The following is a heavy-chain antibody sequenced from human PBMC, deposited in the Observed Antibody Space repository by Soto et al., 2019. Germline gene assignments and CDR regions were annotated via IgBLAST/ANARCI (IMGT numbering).Heavy chain of an antibody. CDR2: IYYSGST. J-gene: IGHJ4*02. CDR3: ARFTGGDYTPQ. Sequence: SDTLYLTRTVSRGTMKSGVDSWRWNRQPPGKGLEWIGYIYYSGSTYYNPSLKRRVTISVDTSKNQFSLKLSSVTAADTAVYYCARFTGGDYTPQWGQGTLVTVSS. D-gene: IGHD2-21*02. V-gene: IGHV4-30-4*02. CDR1: RGTMKSGVDS.